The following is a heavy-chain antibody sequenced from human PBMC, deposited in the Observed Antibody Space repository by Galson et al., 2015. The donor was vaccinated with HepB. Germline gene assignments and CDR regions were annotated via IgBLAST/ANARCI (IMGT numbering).Heavy chain of an antibody. CDR1: GITFSSYW. J-gene: IGHJ6*02. D-gene: IGHD3-22*01. Sequence: SLRLSCAASGITFSSYWMHWVRQAPGKGLVWVSRINSDGSSTSYADSVKGRFTISRDNAKNTLYLQMNSLRAEDTAVYYCARGGDNDSSGYYYALLYYGMDVWGQGTTVTVSS. CDR2: INSDGSST. V-gene: IGHV3-74*01. CDR3: ARGGDNDSSGYYYALLYYGMDV.